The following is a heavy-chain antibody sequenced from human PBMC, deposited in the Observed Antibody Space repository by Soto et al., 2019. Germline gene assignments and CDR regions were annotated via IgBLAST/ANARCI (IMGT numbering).Heavy chain of an antibody. D-gene: IGHD3-10*01. V-gene: IGHV4-31*03. CDR2: IYYSGST. Sequence: SETLSVTCTVSGSSISSGGYYWSWIREHPGKGLEWIGYIYYSGSTYYNPSLKSRVTISVDTSKNQFSLKLSSVTAADTAVYYCARARLSRSWWFDPWGQGTLVTVSS. CDR1: GSSISSGGYY. J-gene: IGHJ5*02. CDR3: ARARLSRSWWFDP.